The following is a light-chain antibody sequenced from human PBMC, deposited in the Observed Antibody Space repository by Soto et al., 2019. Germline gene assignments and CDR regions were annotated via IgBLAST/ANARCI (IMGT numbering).Light chain of an antibody. V-gene: IGKV1-9*01. J-gene: IGKJ2*01. CDR3: QQFKSYPYT. CDR2: AAS. Sequence: IQLTQSPSSLPASVGDRVTITCRASQAISGYLVWYQQNPGRAPKLLIYAASTLQSGVPSRFSGSGSGTDFTLTISSLHPADFATYYCQQFKSYPYTFGQGTKLEIK. CDR1: QAISGY.